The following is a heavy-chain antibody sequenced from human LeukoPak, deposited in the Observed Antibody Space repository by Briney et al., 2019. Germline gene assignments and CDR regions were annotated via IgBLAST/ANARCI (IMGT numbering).Heavy chain of an antibody. CDR2: INPSGGST. V-gene: IGHV1-46*01. Sequence: ASVKVSCKASGYTFTSYGISWVRQAPGQGLEWMGIINPSGGSTSYAQKFQGRVTMTRDTSTSTVYMELSSLRSEDTAVYYCARAWRGDYGDYWGQGTLVTVSS. D-gene: IGHD4-17*01. CDR3: ARAWRGDYGDY. J-gene: IGHJ4*02. CDR1: GYTFTSYG.